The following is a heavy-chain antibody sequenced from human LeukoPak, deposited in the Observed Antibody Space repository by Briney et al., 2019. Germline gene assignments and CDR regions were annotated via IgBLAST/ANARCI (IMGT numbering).Heavy chain of an antibody. J-gene: IGHJ4*02. CDR3: ARAFQSLGGLSLPDY. Sequence: ASVKVSCKTSGYTFTSHVINWVRQAPGQGLEWLGCINTKTVNATYAQDFTGRFVFSLDTSVSTTYLQISSLKAEDTAVYYCARAFQSLGGLSLPDYWGQGTLVTVSS. CDR1: GYTFTSHV. CDR2: INTKTVNA. V-gene: IGHV7-4-1*02. D-gene: IGHD3-16*02.